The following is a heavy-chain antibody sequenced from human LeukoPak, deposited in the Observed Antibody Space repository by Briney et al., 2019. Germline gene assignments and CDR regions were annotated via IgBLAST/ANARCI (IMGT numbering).Heavy chain of an antibody. CDR1: GGSFSGYY. V-gene: IGHV4-34*01. Sequence: SETLSLTCAVYGGSFSGYYWSWIRQPPGKGLEWIGEINHSGSTNYNPSLKSRVTISVDTSKNQFSLKLSSVTAADTAVYYCARGSNIVVVPAASDAFDIWGQETMVTVSS. CDR3: ARGSNIVVVPAASDAFDI. J-gene: IGHJ3*02. D-gene: IGHD2-2*01. CDR2: INHSGST.